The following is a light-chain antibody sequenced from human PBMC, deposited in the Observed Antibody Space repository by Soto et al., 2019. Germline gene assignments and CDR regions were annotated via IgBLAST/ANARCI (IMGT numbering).Light chain of an antibody. V-gene: IGLV1-44*01. CDR2: SSS. J-gene: IGLJ2*01. CDR3: EVWDANLSGPL. CDR1: SSNIGVNP. Sequence: QSVLTQPPSAPGTPGQTVTISCSGSSSNIGVNPVKWYQQLPGTAPKVLIYSSSQRPSGVPDLFAASKSGTSASLAISDLQSDDEADYYCEVWDANLSGPLFGGGTKLTVL.